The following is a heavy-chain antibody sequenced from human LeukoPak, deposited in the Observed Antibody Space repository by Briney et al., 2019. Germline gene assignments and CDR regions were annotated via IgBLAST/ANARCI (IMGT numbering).Heavy chain of an antibody. CDR3: ARGVGIVATVQFDY. Sequence: GGSLRPSCAASGFTFSSYAMHWVRQAPGKGLEWVAVISYDGSNKYYADSVKGRFTISRDNSKNTLYLQMNSLRAEDTAVYYCARGVGIVATVQFDYWGQGTLVTVSS. J-gene: IGHJ4*02. D-gene: IGHD5-12*01. CDR2: ISYDGSNK. CDR1: GFTFSSYA. V-gene: IGHV3-30*01.